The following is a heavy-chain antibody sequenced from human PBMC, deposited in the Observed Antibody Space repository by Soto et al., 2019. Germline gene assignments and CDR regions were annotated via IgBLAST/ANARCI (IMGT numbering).Heavy chain of an antibody. D-gene: IGHD1-26*01. J-gene: IGHJ3*02. CDR1: GFTFDDYA. CDR2: ISWNSGSI. CDR3: AKDIGLGYSGSYGDAFDI. Sequence: GGSLRLSCAASGFTFDDYAMHWVRQAPGKGLEWVSGISWNSGSIGYADSVKGRFTISRDNAKNSLYLQMNSLRAEDTALYYCAKDIGLGYSGSYGDAFDIWGQGTMVTVSS. V-gene: IGHV3-9*01.